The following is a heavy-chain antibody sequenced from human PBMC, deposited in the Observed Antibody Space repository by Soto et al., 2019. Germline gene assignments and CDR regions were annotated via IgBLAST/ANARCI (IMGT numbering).Heavy chain of an antibody. CDR1: GYSFTSYW. CDR2: IYPGDSDT. D-gene: IGHD6-19*01. CDR3: ARHNIGSGWYGGASTGPLKVYYYGMDV. Sequence: GSLKISCKGSGYSFTSYWIGWVRQMPGKGLEWMGIIYPGDSDTRYSPSFQGQVTISADKSISTAYLQWSSLKASDTAMYYCARHNIGSGWYGGASTGPLKVYYYGMDVWGQGTTVTVSS. J-gene: IGHJ6*02. V-gene: IGHV5-51*01.